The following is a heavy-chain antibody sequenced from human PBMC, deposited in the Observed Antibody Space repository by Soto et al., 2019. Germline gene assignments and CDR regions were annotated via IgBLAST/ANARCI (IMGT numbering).Heavy chain of an antibody. CDR3: SRLPRITVFGVVITQNNWFDP. CDR1: GGSFSGYY. Sequence: SETLSLTCAVSGGSFSGYYWSWVRQPPGKGLEWFGEINLSGSTNYNPSLKSRVTISVDTSKNQFSLKLSFVTAADTAVYYCSRLPRITVFGVVITQNNWFDPWGQGTLVTVSS. CDR2: INLSGST. V-gene: IGHV4-34*01. J-gene: IGHJ5*02. D-gene: IGHD3-3*01.